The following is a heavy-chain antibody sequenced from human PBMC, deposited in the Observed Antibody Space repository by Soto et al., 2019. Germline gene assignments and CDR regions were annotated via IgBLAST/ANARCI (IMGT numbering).Heavy chain of an antibody. CDR1: GYFISSSHW. CDR3: ARHSTGYYYSWFDP. V-gene: IGHV4-28*05. Sequence: SETLSLTCRVSGYFISSSHWWGWIRQPPGKGLEWIGHINYSGSFYHDPSLKSRVTMSLDTSKHQFSLKLSSVTAADTAVYYCARHSTGYYYSWFDPWGQGTLVTVSS. CDR2: INYSGSF. J-gene: IGHJ5*02. D-gene: IGHD3-22*01.